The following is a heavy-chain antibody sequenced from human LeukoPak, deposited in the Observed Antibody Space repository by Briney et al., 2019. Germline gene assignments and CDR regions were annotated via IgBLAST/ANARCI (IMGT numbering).Heavy chain of an antibody. V-gene: IGHV1-3*01. D-gene: IGHD1-1*01. CDR3: ARSGTTGWLIDY. Sequence: ASVEVSCKASGYIFTSYAMHWVRQAPGQRLEWMGWINAGNGNTKYSQKFQGRVTITRDTSASTAYMELSSLRSEDTAVYYCARSGTTGWLIDYWGQGTLVTVSS. CDR1: GYIFTSYA. J-gene: IGHJ4*02. CDR2: INAGNGNT.